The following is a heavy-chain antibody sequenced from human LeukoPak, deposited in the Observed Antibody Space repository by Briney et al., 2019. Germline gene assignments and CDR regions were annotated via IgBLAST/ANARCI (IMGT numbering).Heavy chain of an antibody. D-gene: IGHD5-18*01. CDR2: INPGGGST. CDR3: ARDTLSSTHRRIQLWFDP. CDR1: GYTLTSYY. V-gene: IGHV1-46*01. Sequence: ASVKVSCKASGYTLTSYYIHWVRQAPGQGLEWMGIINPGGGSTSYAQKFQGRATMTRDTSTSTVHMELSSLRSEDTAVYYCARDTLSSTHRRIQLWFDPWGQGTLVTVSS. J-gene: IGHJ5*02.